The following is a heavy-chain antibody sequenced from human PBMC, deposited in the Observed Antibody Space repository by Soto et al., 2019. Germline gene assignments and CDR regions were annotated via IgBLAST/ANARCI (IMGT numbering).Heavy chain of an antibody. V-gene: IGHV4-30-4*01. CDR1: GGSISSGDYY. CDR2: IYYSGST. D-gene: IGHD3-10*01. J-gene: IGHJ4*02. CDR3: ARVGGFGATTIDY. Sequence: QVQLQESGPGLVKPSQTLSLTCTVSGGSISSGDYYWSWIRQPPGKALEWIGYIYYSGSTYYNPSLKSRVTISVDTSKNQFSRKLSSVTAADTAVYYCARVGGFGATTIDYWGQGTLVTVSS.